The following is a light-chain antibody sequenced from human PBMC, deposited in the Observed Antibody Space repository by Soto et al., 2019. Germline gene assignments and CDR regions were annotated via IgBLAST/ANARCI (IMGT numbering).Light chain of an antibody. CDR1: SSDIGGYNS. V-gene: IGLV2-14*01. Sequence: QSVLTQPASVSGSPGQSITISCTGTSSDIGGYNSVSWYQQHPGKAPKLMIYEVSYRPSGVSNRFSGSKSGNTASLTISGLQAEDEADYYCISYTSRTTWVFGGGTKLTVL. J-gene: IGLJ3*02. CDR2: EVS. CDR3: ISYTSRTTWV.